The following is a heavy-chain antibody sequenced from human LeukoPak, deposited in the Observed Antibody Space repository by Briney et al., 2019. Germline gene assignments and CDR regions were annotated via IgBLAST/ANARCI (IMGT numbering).Heavy chain of an antibody. V-gene: IGHV3-7*01. CDR3: ARKMVRGVMSSIDY. D-gene: IGHD3-10*01. CDR1: GFTFTDYW. Sequence: GGSLRLSCAVSGFTFTDYWMNWVRQAPGKGLEWVASIRQDGGEKYYVDSVKGRFTISRDNTKNSLYLQMSALRAEDTVVYYCARKMVRGVMSSIDYWGQGTLVTVSS. CDR2: IRQDGGEK. J-gene: IGHJ4*02.